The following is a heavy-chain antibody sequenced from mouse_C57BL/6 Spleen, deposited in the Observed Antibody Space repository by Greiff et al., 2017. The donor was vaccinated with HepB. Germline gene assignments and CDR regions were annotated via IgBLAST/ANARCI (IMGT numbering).Heavy chain of an antibody. CDR1: GYTFTSYW. D-gene: IGHD1-1*01. CDR3: ARNYYGSDY. J-gene: IGHJ2*01. CDR2: IDPSDSYT. Sequence: VQLQQPGAELVRPGTSVKLSCKASGYTFTSYWMHWVKQRPGQGLEWIGVIDPSDSYTNYNQKFKGKATLTVDTSSSTAYMQLSSLTSEDSAVYYCARNYYGSDYWGQGTTLTVSS. V-gene: IGHV1-59*01.